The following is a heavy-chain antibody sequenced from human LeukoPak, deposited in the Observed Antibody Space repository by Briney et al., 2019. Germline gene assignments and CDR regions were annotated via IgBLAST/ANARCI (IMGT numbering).Heavy chain of an antibody. D-gene: IGHD2-15*01. CDR3: ARGYCSGGSCYSSYYYSYMDV. CDR1: GGSISSGSYY. CDR2: ISYSGGT. V-gene: IGHV4-39*07. Sequence: PLETLSLTSTVSGGSISSGSYYTGWIRQPPGKGLGWVGSISYSGGTSYNPSLKSRVTIPVTTSKNQFSLKLSSVTAADTAVYYCARGYCSGGSCYSSYYYSYMDVWGKGTTVTVSS. J-gene: IGHJ6*03.